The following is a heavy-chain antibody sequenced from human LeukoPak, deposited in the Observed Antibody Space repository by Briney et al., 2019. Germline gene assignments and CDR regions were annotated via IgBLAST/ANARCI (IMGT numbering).Heavy chain of an antibody. CDR1: GGTFSSYT. CDR2: IIPILGIA. D-gene: IGHD2-2*01. Sequence: ASVKVSFKASGGTFSSYTISWVRQAPGQGLEWMGRIIPILGIANYAQKFQGRVTITTDKSTSAAYMELSSLRSEDTAVYYCATYCSSTSCSGHFDYWGQGTLVTVSS. CDR3: ATYCSSTSCSGHFDY. J-gene: IGHJ4*02. V-gene: IGHV1-69*02.